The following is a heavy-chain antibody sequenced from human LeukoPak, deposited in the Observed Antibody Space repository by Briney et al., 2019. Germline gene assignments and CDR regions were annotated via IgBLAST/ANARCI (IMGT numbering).Heavy chain of an antibody. CDR3: ARDQGAAGDY. V-gene: IGHV3-7*01. D-gene: IGHD6-13*01. CDR1: GFTFSSYA. CDR2: IDQDGSEK. Sequence: GGSLRLSCAASGFTFSSYAMSWVRQAPGKGLEWVANIDQDGSEKFYVDSVKGRFTISRDNAKDSLYLQMNSLRAEDTALYYCARDQGAAGDYWGQGTLVTVSS. J-gene: IGHJ4*02.